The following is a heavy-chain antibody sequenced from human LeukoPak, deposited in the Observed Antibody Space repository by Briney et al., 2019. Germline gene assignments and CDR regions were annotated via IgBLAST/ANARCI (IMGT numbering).Heavy chain of an antibody. V-gene: IGHV4-38-2*02. J-gene: IGHJ4*02. D-gene: IGHD3-16*02. CDR3: ASPGEDYVWGSYRHLFDY. CDR1: GYSISSGYY. Sequence: SETLSLTCTVSGYSISSGYYWAWIRQPPGKGLEWIGSIYHGGNTYYNPSLKSRVTISVDTSKNQFSLKLSSVTAADTAVYYCASPGEDYVWGSYRHLFDYWGQGTLVTVSS. CDR2: IYHGGNT.